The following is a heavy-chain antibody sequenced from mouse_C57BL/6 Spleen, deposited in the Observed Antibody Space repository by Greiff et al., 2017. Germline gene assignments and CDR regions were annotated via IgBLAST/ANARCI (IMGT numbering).Heavy chain of an antibody. CDR2: IDPENGDT. CDR1: GFNIKDDY. Sequence: EVQLQQSGAELVRPGASVKLSCTASGFNIKDDYMHWVKQRPEQGLEWIGWIDPENGDTEYAAKFQGKATITADTSSNTAYLQLSSLTSEDTAVYYCTTQEYAMDYWGQGTSVTVSS. V-gene: IGHV14-4*01. CDR3: TTQEYAMDY. J-gene: IGHJ4*01.